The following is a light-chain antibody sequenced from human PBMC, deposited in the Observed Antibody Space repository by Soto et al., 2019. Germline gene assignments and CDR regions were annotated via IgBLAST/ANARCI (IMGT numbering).Light chain of an antibody. J-gene: IGKJ1*01. CDR2: WAS. V-gene: IGKV4-1*01. CDR1: QSVLYSSNNKNY. Sequence: DIVMTQSPDSLAVSLGERATINCKSSQSVLYSSNNKNYLAWYQQKTGQPPKLLIYWASTRQSGVPDRFSGSGSGTYFTLTLSSLQAEDVAGYYCQQYYSTLWTFGQGTQVEIK. CDR3: QQYYSTLWT.